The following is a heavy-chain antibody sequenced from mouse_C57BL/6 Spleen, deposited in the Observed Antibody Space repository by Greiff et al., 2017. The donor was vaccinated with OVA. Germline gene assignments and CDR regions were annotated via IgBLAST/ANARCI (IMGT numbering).Heavy chain of an antibody. J-gene: IGHJ2*01. CDR3: TRNYYGSSYPDY. Sequence: QVHVKQSGAELVRPGASVTLSCKASGYTFTDYEMHWVKQTPVHGLEWIGAIDPETGGTAYNQKFKGKAILTADKSSSTAYMELRSLTSEDSAVYYCTRNYYGSSYPDYWGQGTTLTVSS. CDR1: GYTFTDYE. CDR2: IDPETGGT. V-gene: IGHV1-15*01. D-gene: IGHD1-1*01.